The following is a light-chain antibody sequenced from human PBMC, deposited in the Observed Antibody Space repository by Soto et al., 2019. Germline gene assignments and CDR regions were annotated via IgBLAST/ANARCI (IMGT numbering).Light chain of an antibody. CDR2: DTS. CDR1: QSISNK. CDR3: QQHNNWPPIT. V-gene: IGKV3-15*01. Sequence: EIVLTRSPGTLCLCPGERATRSCRVSQSISNKLAWYQHKPGQAPRLLIYDTSTRVAGIPARFTGSGSGTDFTLPIISLQSEDFSVYYCQQHNNWPPITFGQGTRLEIK. J-gene: IGKJ5*01.